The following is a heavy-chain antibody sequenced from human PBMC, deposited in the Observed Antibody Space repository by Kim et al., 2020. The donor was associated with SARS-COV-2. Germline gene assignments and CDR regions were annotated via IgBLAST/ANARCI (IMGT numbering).Heavy chain of an antibody. CDR2: IKCDGSEK. J-gene: IGHJ6*02. V-gene: IGHV3-7*03. CDR3: VRGRDHSNYLHYYGMDV. CDR1: GFTFSSSW. D-gene: IGHD4-4*01. Sequence: GGSLRLSCAASGFTFSSSWMHWVCQAPAKGLEWVADIKCDGSEKYYVDSVKGRLTISRDNAKNSLYLQVNSRRAEDMTVYYCVRGRDHSNYLHYYGMDVWSQGTTVAVSS.